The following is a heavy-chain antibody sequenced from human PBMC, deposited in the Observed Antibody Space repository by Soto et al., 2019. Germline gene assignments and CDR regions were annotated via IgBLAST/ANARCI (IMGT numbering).Heavy chain of an antibody. CDR2: IYYSGTT. D-gene: IGHD3-22*01. J-gene: IGHJ4*02. CDR3: ATTYYYDNSGYFDY. V-gene: IGHV4-39*01. Sequence: KPSETLSLTCTVSGATVSRGDYYWGWIRQPPGKGLEWIGSIYYSGTTFYTPSLKSRVIISVDTSKNQFSLKLTSVTAADTAVYYCATTYYYDNSGYFDYWGQGTQVTVSS. CDR1: GATVSRGDYY.